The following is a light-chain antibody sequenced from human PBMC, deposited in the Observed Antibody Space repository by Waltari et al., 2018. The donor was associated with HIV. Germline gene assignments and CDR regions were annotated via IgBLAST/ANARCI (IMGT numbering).Light chain of an antibody. CDR1: SSDVGKYNL. J-gene: IGLJ2*01. V-gene: IGLV2-23*02. Sequence: QSALTQPDSVSGSPGQSITISCSGTSSDVGKYNLVSWYQQDPGKAPKLMISEVTKRPSGVSNRFSGSKSGNTASLTISGLQADDEADYYCCSYAGSYNVVLGGGTKLTVL. CDR2: EVT. CDR3: CSYAGSYNVV.